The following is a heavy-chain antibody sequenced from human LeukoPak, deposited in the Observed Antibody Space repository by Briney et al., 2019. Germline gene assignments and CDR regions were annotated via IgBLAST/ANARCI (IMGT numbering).Heavy chain of an antibody. CDR3: ARVSLRFGEILDS. J-gene: IGHJ4*02. V-gene: IGHV1-2*02. CDR1: GYTFVDYH. D-gene: IGHD3-10*01. Sequence: ASVKVSCKAAGYTFVDYHMRWVRQAPGQGLEWMGWINPNSGDTNYAQKFQCRFTMTRDTSINRAYMELRSLRTDDTAVYYCARVSLRFGEILDSWGQGTLVIVSS. CDR2: INPNSGDT.